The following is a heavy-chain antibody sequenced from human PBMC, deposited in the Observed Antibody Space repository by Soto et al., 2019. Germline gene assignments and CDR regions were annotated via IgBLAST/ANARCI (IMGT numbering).Heavy chain of an antibody. CDR2: IIPIFGTA. CDR3: AREQGKTGTTMYY. CDR1: GGTFSSYA. J-gene: IGHJ4*02. Sequence: GASVKVSCKASGGTFSSYAISGVRQAPGQGLEWMGGIIPIFGTANYAQKFQGRVTITADESTSTAYMELSSLRSEDTAVYYCAREQGKTGTTMYYWGQGTLVTVSS. V-gene: IGHV1-69*13. D-gene: IGHD1-7*01.